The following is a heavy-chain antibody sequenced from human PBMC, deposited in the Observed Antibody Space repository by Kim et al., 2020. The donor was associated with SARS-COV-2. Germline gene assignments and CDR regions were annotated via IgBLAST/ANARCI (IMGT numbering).Heavy chain of an antibody. CDR1: GYTFINYA. CDR3: ATDANLATSYYFDC. CDR2: INPGHGNT. D-gene: IGHD5-12*01. J-gene: IGHJ4*02. V-gene: IGHV1-3*01. Sequence: ASVKVSCKASGYTFINYAIHWVRQAPGQRLEWMGWINPGHGNTKYSQKFQDRVTITRDTSASTAYMQLSSLRSEDTAVYYCATDANLATSYYFDCWGQGALVTVSS.